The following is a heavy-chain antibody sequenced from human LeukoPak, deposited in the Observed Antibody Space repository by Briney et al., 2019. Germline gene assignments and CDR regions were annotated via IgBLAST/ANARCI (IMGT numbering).Heavy chain of an antibody. CDR1: GYTFTYYY. J-gene: IGHJ6*02. V-gene: IGHV1-2*02. CDR2: INPNSGGT. D-gene: IGHD6-13*01. Sequence: ASVKVSCKASGYTFTYYYMHWVRQAPGQGLEWMGWINPNSGGTNYAQKFQGRVTMTRDTSISTAYMELSRLRSDDTAVYYCAREASSSSVSLYYYGMDVWGQGTTVTVSS. CDR3: AREASSSSVSLYYYGMDV.